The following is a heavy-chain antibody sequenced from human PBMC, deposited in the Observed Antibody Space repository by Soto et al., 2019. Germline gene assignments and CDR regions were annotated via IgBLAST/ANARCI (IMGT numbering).Heavy chain of an antibody. Sequence: SVKVSCKASGGTFSSYTISWVRQAPGQGLEWMGWINPFDGSRMFAQSFQGRVTFTRDTSTSTVYMELSGLRSDDTAVYYCSRVDPGETSPFDHWGQGTLVTVSS. V-gene: IGHV1-69*10. CDR3: SRVDPGETSPFDH. CDR2: INPFDGSR. J-gene: IGHJ4*02. D-gene: IGHD3-10*01. CDR1: GGTFSSYT.